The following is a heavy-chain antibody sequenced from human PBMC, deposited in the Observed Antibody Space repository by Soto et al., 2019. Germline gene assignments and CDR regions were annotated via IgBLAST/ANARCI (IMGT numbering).Heavy chain of an antibody. V-gene: IGHV4-31*03. Sequence: QVQLQESGPGLVKPSQTLSLTCTVSGGSISSGGYYWSWIRQHPGKGLEWIGYIYYSGSTYYNPSLKSRVTISVDTSKNQFSLKLSSVTAADTAVCYCARDRIWYGDYADAFDIWGQGTMVTVSS. CDR1: GGSISSGGYY. J-gene: IGHJ3*02. CDR3: ARDRIWYGDYADAFDI. D-gene: IGHD4-17*01. CDR2: IYYSGST.